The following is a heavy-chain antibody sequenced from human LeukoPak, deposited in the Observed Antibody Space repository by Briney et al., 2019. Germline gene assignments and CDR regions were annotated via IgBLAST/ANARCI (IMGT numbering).Heavy chain of an antibody. D-gene: IGHD6-13*01. V-gene: IGHV4-59*08. CDR1: GGSISSYY. Sequence: SETLSLTCTVSGGSISSYYWSWLRQPPGKGLEWIGYIYYSGSTNYNPSLKSRVTISVDTSKNQFSLRLSSVTAADTAVYYCARQLPAAGLTYYYYYGMDVWGQGTTVTVSS. J-gene: IGHJ6*02. CDR2: IYYSGST. CDR3: ARQLPAAGLTYYYYYGMDV.